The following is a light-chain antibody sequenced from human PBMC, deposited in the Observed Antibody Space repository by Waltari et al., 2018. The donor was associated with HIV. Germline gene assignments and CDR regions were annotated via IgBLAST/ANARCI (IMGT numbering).Light chain of an antibody. CDR2: EVS. CDR1: SSGVGGYNY. V-gene: IGLV2-14*01. J-gene: IGLJ2*01. Sequence: QSALTQPASVSGSPGQSLPISCTGTSSGVGGYNYVPWYQQHPGKAPKLMIYEVSNRPSGVSNRFSGSKSGNTASLTISGLQAEDEADYYCSSYTSSSTLFGGGTKLTVL. CDR3: SSYTSSSTL.